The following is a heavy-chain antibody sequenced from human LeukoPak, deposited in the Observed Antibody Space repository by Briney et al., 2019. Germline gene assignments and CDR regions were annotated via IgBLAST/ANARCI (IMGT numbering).Heavy chain of an antibody. V-gene: IGHV3-21*01. Sequence: PGGSLRLSCAASGFTFSSYSMNWVRQAPGKGLEWVSSISSSSSYIYYADSVKGRFTTSRDNAKNSLYLQMNSLRAEDTAVYYCATPLAATGGISPYYYYMDVWGKGTTVTVSS. D-gene: IGHD6-13*01. J-gene: IGHJ6*03. CDR2: ISSSSSYI. CDR3: ATPLAATGGISPYYYYMDV. CDR1: GFTFSSYS.